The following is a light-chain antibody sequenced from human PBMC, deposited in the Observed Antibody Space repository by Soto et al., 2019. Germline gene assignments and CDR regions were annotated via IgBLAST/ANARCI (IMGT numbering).Light chain of an antibody. CDR2: AAS. CDR3: QNCSSDPKT. CDR1: QCISNS. J-gene: IGKJ1*01. V-gene: IGKV1-27*01. Sequence: DIQMTQSPSSLSASVGNGVPIPCRSSQCISNSIAWYQQKPGKVPKLLIYAASTWQSGVPSRFSGSGSGTDFTLTISSLQPEDVATYYCQNCSSDPKTFGPGTKVDNK.